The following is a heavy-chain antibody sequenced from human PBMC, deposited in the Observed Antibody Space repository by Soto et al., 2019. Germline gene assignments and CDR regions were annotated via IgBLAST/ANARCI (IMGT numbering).Heavy chain of an antibody. CDR1: GGSISSGDYY. Sequence: SETLSLTCTVSGGSISSGDYYWSWIRQPPGKGLEWIGYISYSGSTNYNPSLKSRVTISFDASKNEISLQVRSATAADAAVYYCARDLKEYCSDGKCNWFDPWGQGTLVTVSS. CDR3: ARDLKEYCSDGKCNWFDP. CDR2: ISYSGST. D-gene: IGHD2-15*01. J-gene: IGHJ5*02. V-gene: IGHV4-61*08.